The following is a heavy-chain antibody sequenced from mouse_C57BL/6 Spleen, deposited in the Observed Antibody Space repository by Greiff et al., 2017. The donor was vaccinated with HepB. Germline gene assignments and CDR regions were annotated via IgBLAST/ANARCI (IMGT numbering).Heavy chain of an antibody. D-gene: IGHD1-1*01. Sequence: QVQLQQPGAELVRPGSSVKLSCKASGYTFTSYWMDWVKQRPGQGLEWIGNIYPSDSETHYNQKFKDKATLTVDKSSSTAYMQLSSLTSEDSAVYYCARKGSYYGSSYYFDYWGQGTTLTVSS. CDR1: GYTFTSYW. CDR3: ARKGSYYGSSYYFDY. V-gene: IGHV1-61*01. J-gene: IGHJ2*01. CDR2: IYPSDSET.